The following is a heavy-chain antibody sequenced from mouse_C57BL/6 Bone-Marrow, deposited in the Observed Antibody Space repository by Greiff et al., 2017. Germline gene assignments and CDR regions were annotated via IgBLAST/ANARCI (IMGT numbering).Heavy chain of an antibody. J-gene: IGHJ4*01. D-gene: IGHD3-2*02. CDR3: ARQLRPNPLFYYAMDY. CDR2: IYPRSGNT. CDR1: GYTFTSYG. Sequence: VQLQQSGAELARPGASVKLSCKASGYTFTSYGISWVKQRTGQGLEWIGEIYPRSGNTYYNEKFKGKATLTAGKSSITAYMELRSLTSEDSAVYFCARQLRPNPLFYYAMDYWGQGTSVTVSS. V-gene: IGHV1-81*01.